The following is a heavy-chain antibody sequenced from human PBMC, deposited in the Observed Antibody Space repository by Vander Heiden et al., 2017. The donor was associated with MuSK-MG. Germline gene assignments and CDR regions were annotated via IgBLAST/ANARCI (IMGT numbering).Heavy chain of an antibody. D-gene: IGHD3-22*01. CDR2: IYSGGST. J-gene: IGHJ4*02. Sequence: EVQLVASGGGLVQPGGSLRLSCAASGFTVSSNYMSWVRQAPGKGLEWVSVIYSGGSTYYADSVKGRFTISRDNSKNTLYLQMNSLRAEDTAVYYCARDLYYYDSSGPVRYFDYWGQGTLVTVSS. V-gene: IGHV3-66*01. CDR1: GFTVSSNY. CDR3: ARDLYYYDSSGPVRYFDY.